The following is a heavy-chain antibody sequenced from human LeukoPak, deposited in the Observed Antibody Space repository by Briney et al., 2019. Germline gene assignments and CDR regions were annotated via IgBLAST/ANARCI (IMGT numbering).Heavy chain of an antibody. CDR1: GFTFSSYA. Sequence: GGSLRLSCAASGFTFSSYAMSWVRQAPGKGLEWVSAISGSGGSTCYADSVKGRFTIPRDNSKNTLYLQMNSLRAEDTAVYYCAKDNPVIFVVVPAAYDAFDIWGQGTTVTVSS. CDR3: AKDNPVIFVVVPAAYDAFDI. V-gene: IGHV3-23*01. CDR2: ISGSGGST. D-gene: IGHD2-2*01. J-gene: IGHJ3*02.